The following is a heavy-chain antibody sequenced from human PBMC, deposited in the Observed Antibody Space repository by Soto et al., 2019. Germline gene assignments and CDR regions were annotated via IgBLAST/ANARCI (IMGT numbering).Heavy chain of an antibody. CDR3: VNSYYGSGSYYSGEVYYYYGMDV. CDR2: ISSNGGST. D-gene: IGHD3-10*01. Sequence: GGSLRLSCSASGFTFSSYAMHWVRQAPGKGLEYVSAISSNGGSTYYADSVKGRFTISRDNSKNTLYLQMSSLRAEDTAVYYCVNSYYGSGSYYSGEVYYYYGMDVWGQGTTVTVSS. CDR1: GFTFSSYA. J-gene: IGHJ6*02. V-gene: IGHV3-64D*06.